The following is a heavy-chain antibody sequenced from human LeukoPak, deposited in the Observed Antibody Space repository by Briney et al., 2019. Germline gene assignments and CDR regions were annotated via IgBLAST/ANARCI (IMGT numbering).Heavy chain of an antibody. J-gene: IGHJ4*02. CDR3: ARDVGNFDY. V-gene: IGHV3-23*01. CDR2: ISGSGGST. Sequence: GGSLRLSCAASGFNFSSYPMSWVRQAPGKGLEWVSSISGSGGSTYYADSVKGRFTISIDNSKNTLYLQMNSLRAEDTAVYYCARDVGNFDYWGQGTLVTVSS. CDR1: GFNFSSYP.